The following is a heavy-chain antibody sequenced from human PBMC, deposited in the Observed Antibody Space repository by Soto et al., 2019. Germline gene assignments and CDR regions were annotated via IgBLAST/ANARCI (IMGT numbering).Heavy chain of an antibody. V-gene: IGHV1-18*01. CDR2: ISAYNGNT. CDR3: ARDGQFRITIFAAVPDS. D-gene: IGHD3-3*01. J-gene: IGHJ4*02. Sequence: ASVKVSCKASGYTCTSYGISWVRQAPGQGLEWMGWISAYNGNTNYAQKLQGRVTMTTDTSTSTAYMELRSLRSDDTAVYYCARDGQFRITIFAAVPDSWGQGTLLTVSS. CDR1: GYTCTSYG.